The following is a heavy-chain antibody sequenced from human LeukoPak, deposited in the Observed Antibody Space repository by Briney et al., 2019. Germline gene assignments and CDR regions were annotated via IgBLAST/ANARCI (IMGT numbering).Heavy chain of an antibody. D-gene: IGHD6-13*01. CDR1: GFTFNNYA. CDR3: ARTSSSPYFDY. J-gene: IGHJ4*02. CDR2: ISSSSSYI. V-gene: IGHV3-21*01. Sequence: GGSLRLSCAVSGFTFNNYAMHWVRQAPGKGLEWVSSISSSSSYIYYADSVKGRFTISRDNAKNSLYLQMNSLRAEDTAVYYCARTSSSPYFDYWGQGTLVTVSS.